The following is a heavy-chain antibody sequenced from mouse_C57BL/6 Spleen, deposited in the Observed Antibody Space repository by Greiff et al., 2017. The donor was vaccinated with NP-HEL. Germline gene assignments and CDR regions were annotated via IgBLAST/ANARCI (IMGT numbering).Heavy chain of an antibody. V-gene: IGHV1-15*01. CDR1: GYTFTDYE. J-gene: IGHJ2*01. CDR3: TRKRDYGSSYDY. Sequence: VKLMESGAELVRPGASVTLSCKASGYTFTDYEMHWVKQTPVHGLEWIGAIDPETGGTAYNQKFKGKAILTADKSSSTAYMELRSLTSEDSAVYYCTRKRDYGSSYDYWGQGTTLTVSS. D-gene: IGHD1-1*01. CDR2: IDPETGGT.